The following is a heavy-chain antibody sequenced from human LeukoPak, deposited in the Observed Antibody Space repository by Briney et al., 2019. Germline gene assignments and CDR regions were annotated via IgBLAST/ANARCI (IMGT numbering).Heavy chain of an antibody. CDR2: ISSSSSYI. CDR3: ARSNYDILTGYSHYYYYYMDV. Sequence: PGGSLRLSCAASGFTFSSYSMNWVRQAPGKGLEWVSSISSSSSYIYYADSVKGRFTISRDNAKNSLYLQMNSLRAEDTAVYYCARSNYDILTGYSHYYYYYMDVWGKGTTVTVSS. J-gene: IGHJ6*03. V-gene: IGHV3-21*01. CDR1: GFTFSSYS. D-gene: IGHD3-9*01.